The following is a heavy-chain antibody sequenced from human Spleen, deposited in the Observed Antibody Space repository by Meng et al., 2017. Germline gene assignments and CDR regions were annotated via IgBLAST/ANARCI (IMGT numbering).Heavy chain of an antibody. Sequence: GESLKISCAASGFTFSDYYMSWIRQAPGKGLEWVSYISSSGSTIYYADSVKGRFTISRDNAKNSLYLQMNSLRAEDTAVYYCARQLGYCSSTSCYARNYYYGMDVWGQGTTVTVSS. CDR3: ARQLGYCSSTSCYARNYYYGMDV. J-gene: IGHJ6*02. V-gene: IGHV3-11*04. CDR2: ISSSGSTI. D-gene: IGHD2-2*01. CDR1: GFTFSDYY.